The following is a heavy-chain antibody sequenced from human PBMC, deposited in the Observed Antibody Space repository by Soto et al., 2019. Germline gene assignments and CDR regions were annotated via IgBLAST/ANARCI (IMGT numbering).Heavy chain of an antibody. Sequence: ASETLSLTCAVSGASISGSYYYWAWLRQSPGKGPEWIGSVFYTGFTSYNPPLESRVSVSVDTSKSQFSLKLSAVTAADTAVYYCATSQKGYNWNYFDHWDQGALVTVSS. CDR1: GASISGSYYY. J-gene: IGHJ4*02. CDR2: VFYTGFT. V-gene: IGHV4-39*01. CDR3: ATSQKGYNWNYFDH. D-gene: IGHD1-20*01.